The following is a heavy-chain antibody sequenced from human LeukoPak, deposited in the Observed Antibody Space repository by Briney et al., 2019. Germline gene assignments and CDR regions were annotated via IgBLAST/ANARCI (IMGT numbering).Heavy chain of an antibody. Sequence: SETLSLTCTVSGGSISSGSYYWGWIRQPPGKGLEWIGSVFYSGSTYYNPSLKSRVTISVDTSKNQFSLKLSSVTAADTAVYYCARTRVGYNHDFDYWGQRTLVTVSS. CDR1: GGSISSGSYY. CDR3: ARTRVGYNHDFDY. CDR2: VFYSGST. D-gene: IGHD5-24*01. J-gene: IGHJ4*02. V-gene: IGHV4-39*07.